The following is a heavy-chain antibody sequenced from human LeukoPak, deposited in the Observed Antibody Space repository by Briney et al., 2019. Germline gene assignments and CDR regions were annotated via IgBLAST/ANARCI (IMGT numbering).Heavy chain of an antibody. Sequence: PGGSLRLSCAASGFTFSSYAMHWVRQAPGKGLEWVAFIRYDGSTKYYADSVKGRFTISRDNSKNTLYLQMNSLKTEDTAVYYCTTYEGVNWGQGTLVTVSS. D-gene: IGHD1-14*01. CDR3: TTYEGVN. CDR1: GFTFSSYA. J-gene: IGHJ4*02. CDR2: IRYDGSTK. V-gene: IGHV3-30*02.